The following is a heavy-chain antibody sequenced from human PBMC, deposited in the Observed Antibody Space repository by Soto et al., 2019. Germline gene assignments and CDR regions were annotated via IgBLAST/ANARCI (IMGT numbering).Heavy chain of an antibody. Sequence: GGSLRLSCAASGFTFSSYDMHWVRQATGKGLEWVSAIGTAGDTYYPGSVKGRFTTSRENAKNSLYLQMNSLRAGDTAVYYCARGTLGYYFDYWGQGTLVTVSS. V-gene: IGHV3-13*04. CDR3: ARGTLGYYFDY. CDR1: GFTFSSYD. D-gene: IGHD3-16*01. CDR2: IGTAGDT. J-gene: IGHJ4*02.